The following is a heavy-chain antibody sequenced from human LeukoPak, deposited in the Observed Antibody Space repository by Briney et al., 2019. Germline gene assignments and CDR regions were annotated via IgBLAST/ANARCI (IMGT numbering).Heavy chain of an antibody. D-gene: IGHD5-24*01. CDR2: IYYSGST. Sequence: PSETLSLTCTVSGGSISSYYWSWLRQPPGKGLEWIGYIYYSGSTNYNPSLKSRVTISVDTSKNQFSLKLSSVTAADTAVYYCARALGRDGHPFDPWGQGTLVTVSS. V-gene: IGHV4-59*01. J-gene: IGHJ5*02. CDR1: GGSISSYY. CDR3: ARALGRDGHPFDP.